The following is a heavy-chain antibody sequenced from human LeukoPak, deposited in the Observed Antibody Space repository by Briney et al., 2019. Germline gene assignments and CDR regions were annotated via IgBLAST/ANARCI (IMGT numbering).Heavy chain of an antibody. V-gene: IGHV4-59*01. Sequence: SETLSLTCTVSGGSISSYYWSWIRQPPGKGLEWIGYVYYSGSTNYNPSLKSRVTISVDTSKNQFSLKLSSVTAADTAVYYCAAHCSGGSCTAYAFGIWGQGTMVTVSS. CDR1: GGSISSYY. D-gene: IGHD2-15*01. CDR3: AAHCSGGSCTAYAFGI. CDR2: VYYSGST. J-gene: IGHJ3*02.